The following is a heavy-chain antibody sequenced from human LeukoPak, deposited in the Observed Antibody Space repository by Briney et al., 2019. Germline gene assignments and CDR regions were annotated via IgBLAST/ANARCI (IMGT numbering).Heavy chain of an antibody. CDR1: GFTVSSNY. Sequence: PGGSLRLSCAASGFTVSSNYMSWVRQAPGKGLEWVSVIYPGGNTYYADSVKGRFTVSRDNSKNTPYLQMNSLRAEDTAVYYCASPRSGQSFDIWGQGTMVTVSS. D-gene: IGHD6-19*01. V-gene: IGHV3-53*01. CDR2: IYPGGNT. J-gene: IGHJ3*02. CDR3: ASPRSGQSFDI.